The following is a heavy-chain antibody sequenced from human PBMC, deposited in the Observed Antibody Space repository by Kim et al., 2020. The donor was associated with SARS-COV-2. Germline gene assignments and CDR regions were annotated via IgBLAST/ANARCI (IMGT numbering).Heavy chain of an antibody. V-gene: IGHV1-46*01. CDR2: INPSGGST. J-gene: IGHJ3*02. CDR3: ARVWHSGSYDDAFDI. Sequence: ASVKVSCKVSGYTFTSYYMHWVRQAPGQGLEWMGIINPSGGSTSYAQKFQGRVTMTRDTSTSTVYMELSSLRSEDTAVYYCARVWHSGSYDDAFDIWGQGTMVTVSS. CDR1: GYTFTSYY. D-gene: IGHD1-26*01.